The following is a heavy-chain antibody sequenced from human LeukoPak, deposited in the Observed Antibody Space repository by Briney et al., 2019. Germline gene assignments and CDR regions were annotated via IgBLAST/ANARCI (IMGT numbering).Heavy chain of an antibody. V-gene: IGHV1-69*13. CDR1: GGTFSIYA. J-gene: IGHJ4*02. D-gene: IGHD4-23*01. Sequence: ASVKVSCKASGGTFSIYAISWVRQAPGQGLEWMGGIIPIFGTANYAQKFQGRVTITADESTSTAYMELSSLRSEDTAVYYCAACPNDYGSNSGLGYWGQGTLVTVSS. CDR3: AACPNDYGSNSGLGY. CDR2: IIPIFGTA.